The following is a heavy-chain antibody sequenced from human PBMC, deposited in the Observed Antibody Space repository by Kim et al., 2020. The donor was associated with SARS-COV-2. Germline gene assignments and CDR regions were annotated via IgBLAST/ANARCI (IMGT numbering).Heavy chain of an antibody. CDR3: AKDLSRRGRSSKFDY. V-gene: IGHV3-23*01. J-gene: IGHJ4*02. D-gene: IGHD1-26*01. Sequence: DSVKGRFTISRDNSKNTLYLQMNSLRAEDTAVYYCAKDLSRRGRSSKFDYWGQGTLVTVSS.